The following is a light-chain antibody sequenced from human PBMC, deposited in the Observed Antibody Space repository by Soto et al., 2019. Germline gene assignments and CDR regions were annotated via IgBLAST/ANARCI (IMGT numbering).Light chain of an antibody. CDR2: DVS. J-gene: IGLJ1*01. V-gene: IGLV2-14*03. CDR3: SSYGSSSTLV. CDR1: SSDVGGYNF. Sequence: QSALTQPASVSGSPGQSITISCTGASSDVGGYNFVSWYQQHPGKAPKLIICDVSDRPTGVSIRFSGSKSGNTASLTISGLQAEDEADYYCSSYGSSSTLVFGTGTKVTVL.